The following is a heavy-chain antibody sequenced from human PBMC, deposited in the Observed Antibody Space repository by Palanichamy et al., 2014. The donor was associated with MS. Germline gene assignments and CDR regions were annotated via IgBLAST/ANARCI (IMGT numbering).Heavy chain of an antibody. CDR1: GGTFSSYA. J-gene: IGHJ6*02. CDR2: IIPIFGTA. CDR3: ARDRVGYCSGGSCYSAGRDYYYYGMDV. V-gene: IGHV1-69*06. Sequence: VQSGAEVKKPGSSVKVSCKASGGTFSSYANSWVRQAPGQGLEWMGGIIPIFGTANYAQKFQGRVTITADKSTSTAYMELSSLRSEDTAVYYCARDRVGYCSGGSCYSAGRDYYYYGMDVWGQGTTVTVSS. D-gene: IGHD2-15*01.